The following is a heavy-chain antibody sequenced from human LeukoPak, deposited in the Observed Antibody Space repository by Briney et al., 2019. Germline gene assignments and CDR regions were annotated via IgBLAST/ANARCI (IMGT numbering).Heavy chain of an antibody. Sequence: SETLSLTCTVSGGSISSSSYHWVWIRQPPGKGLEWIGSNYYSGSTYYNPSLKSRVTISVDTSKNQLYLQLSAVTAADTAVYYCARTTVVNYYYYYMDVWGKGTTVTVSS. J-gene: IGHJ6*03. D-gene: IGHD4-23*01. CDR2: NYYSGST. CDR1: GGSISSSSYH. V-gene: IGHV4-39*07. CDR3: ARTTVVNYYYYYMDV.